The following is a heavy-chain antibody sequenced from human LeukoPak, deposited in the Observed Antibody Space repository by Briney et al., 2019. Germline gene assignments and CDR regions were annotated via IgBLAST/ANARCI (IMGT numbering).Heavy chain of an antibody. CDR2: INHSGST. V-gene: IGHV4-34*01. J-gene: IGHJ5*02. CDR1: GGSFSGYY. Sequence: SETLSLTCAVYGGSFSGYYWSWIRQPPGKGLEGMGEINHSGSTNYNPSLTSRVTISVDTSKNQFSLKLSSVTAADTAVYYCARGRYSSSFRGTGWFDPWGQGTLVTVSS. D-gene: IGHD6-13*01. CDR3: ARGRYSSSFRGTGWFDP.